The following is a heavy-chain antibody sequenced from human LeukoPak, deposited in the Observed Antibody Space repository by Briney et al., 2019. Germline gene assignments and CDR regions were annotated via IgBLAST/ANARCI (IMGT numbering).Heavy chain of an antibody. CDR2: IKHDESEK. CDR3: TRRLDD. V-gene: IGHV3-7*01. J-gene: IGHJ4*02. Sequence: GGSLRLSCAASGFSFNSDWMDWVRQAPGKGLEWVANIKHDESEKNYLDSVKGRYTISRDNAQNSLYLQMNGLRVEDTAVYYCTRRLDDWGQGTLVTVSS. CDR1: GFSFNSDW. D-gene: IGHD3-16*01.